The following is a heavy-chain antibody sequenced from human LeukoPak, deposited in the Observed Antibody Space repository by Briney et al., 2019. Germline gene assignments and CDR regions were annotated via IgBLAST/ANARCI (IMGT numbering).Heavy chain of an antibody. V-gene: IGHV4-59*08. CDR3: ARHAEGRWELLAPSYAFDI. Sequence: SETLSLTCTVSGGSLSSYYWSWLRQPPGKGLEWIGYIYYSGSTNYNPSLKSRVTISVDTSKNQFSLKLSSVTAADTAVYYCARHAEGRWELLAPSYAFDIWGQGTMVTVSS. J-gene: IGHJ3*02. CDR1: GGSLSSYY. CDR2: IYYSGST. D-gene: IGHD1-26*01.